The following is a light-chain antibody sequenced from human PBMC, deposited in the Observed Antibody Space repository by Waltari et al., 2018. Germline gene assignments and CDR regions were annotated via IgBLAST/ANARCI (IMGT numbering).Light chain of an antibody. CDR2: SNC. J-gene: IGLJ3*02. V-gene: IGLV1-44*01. CDR3: AAWDAGLSGRSWV. Sequence: QSVLTQPPSASGTPGQRVTISCSGRRSTIGSHTVNWYQQLPGTAPKLLIYSNCPGASGVPVRLTVSRSVTAASLAISGLQSEDDADYYCAAWDAGLSGRSWVFGGGTKLTVL. CDR1: RSTIGSHT.